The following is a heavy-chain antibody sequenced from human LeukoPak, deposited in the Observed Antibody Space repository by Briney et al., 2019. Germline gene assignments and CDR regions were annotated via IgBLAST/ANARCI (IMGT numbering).Heavy chain of an antibody. CDR2: INPNSGGT. V-gene: IGHV1-2*02. CDR3: ARLVRGVIDYDAFDI. D-gene: IGHD3-10*01. J-gene: IGHJ3*02. CDR1: GYTFTGYY. Sequence: GASVKVSCKASGYTFTGYYMHWVRQAPGQGLEWMGWINPNSGGTNYAQKFQGRVTMTRDTSISTAYMELSRLRSDDTAVYYCARLVRGVIDYDAFDIWGKGKMVTVS.